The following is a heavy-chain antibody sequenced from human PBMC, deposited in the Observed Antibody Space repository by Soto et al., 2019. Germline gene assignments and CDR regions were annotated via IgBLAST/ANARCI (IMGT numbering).Heavy chain of an antibody. Sequence: QVQLQESGPGLVQPSQTLSLICTVSGGSINSGGYYWNWIRQDPRTGLEWIGSIFYSGSTYYNPFLRMRVTVSADASDNQFALTLTSVTAADTAVYFCARGYRPSGYSSSWVFDYWGQGTLVGVSS. D-gene: IGHD6-13*01. CDR1: GGSINSGGYY. CDR2: IFYSGST. CDR3: ARGYRPSGYSSSWVFDY. J-gene: IGHJ4*02. V-gene: IGHV4-31*03.